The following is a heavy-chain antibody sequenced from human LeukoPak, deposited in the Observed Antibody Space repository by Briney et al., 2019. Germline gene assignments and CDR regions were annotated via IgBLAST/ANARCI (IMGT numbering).Heavy chain of an antibody. D-gene: IGHD2-21*01. Sequence: PGGSLRLSCAASGFTFSSYEMNWVRQAPGKGLEWVSYISSSGSTIYYADSVKGRFTISRDNAKNSLYLQMNSLRAEDTAVYYCARYGSRIYYLDFWGQGTLVTVSS. CDR2: ISSSGSTI. CDR3: ARYGSRIYYLDF. CDR1: GFTFSSYE. J-gene: IGHJ4*02. V-gene: IGHV3-48*03.